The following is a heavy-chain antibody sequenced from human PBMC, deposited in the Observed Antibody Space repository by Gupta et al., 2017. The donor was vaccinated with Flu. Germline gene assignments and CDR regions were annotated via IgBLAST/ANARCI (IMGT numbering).Heavy chain of an antibody. J-gene: IGHJ4*02. Sequence: EMQLVESGGGLVQRGVSLRLSCAASGFTFSTSSLQWVRQAPGKGLVWVSRINPDGSSTTYAESVKGRFTISRDNAKNTLYLQMNSLGDDDTAVYYCATVTSGCWGQGTLVTVSS. CDR2: INPDGSST. CDR3: ATVTSGC. V-gene: IGHV3-74*03. D-gene: IGHD4-17*01. CDR1: GFTFSTSS.